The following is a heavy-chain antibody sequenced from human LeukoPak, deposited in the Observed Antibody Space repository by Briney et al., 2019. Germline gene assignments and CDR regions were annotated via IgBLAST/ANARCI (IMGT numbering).Heavy chain of an antibody. CDR2: IYSSGII. D-gene: IGHD3-3*01. CDR3: ARDTGKSGYPDY. CDR1: GGSISSYY. V-gene: IGHV4-4*07. Sequence: PSETLSLTCTVSGGSISSYYWSWIRQPAGKAPEWIGRIYSSGIINYNPSLKSRVTMSLDNSKNQLSLKLSYVTAADMAVYYCARDTGKSGYPDYWGQGTLVTVSS. J-gene: IGHJ4*02.